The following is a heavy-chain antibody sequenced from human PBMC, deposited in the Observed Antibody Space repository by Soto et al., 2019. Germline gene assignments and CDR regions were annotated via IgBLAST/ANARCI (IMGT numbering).Heavy chain of an antibody. CDR3: VRSRVFIAVAGMATYYYYYGMDV. J-gene: IGHJ6*02. D-gene: IGHD6-19*01. Sequence: SQTLSLTCAISGDSVSSDSAAWNWIRQSPSRGLEWLGRTYYRSKWYNDYAVSVNGRITINPDTSENHFSLQLNSVTPEDTAVYYCVRSRVFIAVAGMATYYYYYGMDVWGQGTTVTVSS. CDR1: GDSVSSDSAA. V-gene: IGHV6-1*01. CDR2: TYYRSKWYN.